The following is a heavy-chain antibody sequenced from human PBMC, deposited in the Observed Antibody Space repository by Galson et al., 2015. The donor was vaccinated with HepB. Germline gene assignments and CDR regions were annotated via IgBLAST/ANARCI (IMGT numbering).Heavy chain of an antibody. Sequence: SVKVSCKASGGTFSSYAISWVRQAPGQGLEWMGGIIPIFGTANYAQKFQGRVTITADESTSTAYKELSSLRSEDTAVYYCALPGGANYYDSSGYQHDAFDIWGQGTMVTVSS. V-gene: IGHV1-69*13. CDR3: ALPGGANYYDSSGYQHDAFDI. CDR1: GGTFSSYA. J-gene: IGHJ3*02. D-gene: IGHD3-22*01. CDR2: IIPIFGTA.